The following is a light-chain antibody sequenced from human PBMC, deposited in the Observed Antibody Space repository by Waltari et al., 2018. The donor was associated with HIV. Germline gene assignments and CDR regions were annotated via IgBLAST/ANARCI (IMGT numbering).Light chain of an antibody. J-gene: IGKJ2*01. V-gene: IGKV4-1*01. CDR3: QQYYSTPQT. Sequence: DIVMTQSPDSLVVSLGERATINCKSSQSVLYSSNNKNYLAWYHQKPGQPPKLLIYWASTRESGVPDRFSGSGSGTDFTLTISSLQAEDVAVYYCQQYYSTPQTFGQGTKLEIK. CDR1: QSVLYSSNNKNY. CDR2: WAS.